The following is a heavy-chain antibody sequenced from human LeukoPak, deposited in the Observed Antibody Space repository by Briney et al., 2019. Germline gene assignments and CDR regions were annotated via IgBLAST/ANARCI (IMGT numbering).Heavy chain of an antibody. Sequence: PGGSLRLSCAASGFTFSSYAMHWVRQAPGKGLEWVAVISYDGSNKYYADSVKGRFTISRDNSKNKLYLQMNSLRAEDTAVYYCARPEFGPGFPPYYSMDVWGQGTTVTVSS. CDR1: GFTFSSYA. V-gene: IGHV3-30*04. CDR2: ISYDGSNK. D-gene: IGHD3-10*01. J-gene: IGHJ6*02. CDR3: ARPEFGPGFPPYYSMDV.